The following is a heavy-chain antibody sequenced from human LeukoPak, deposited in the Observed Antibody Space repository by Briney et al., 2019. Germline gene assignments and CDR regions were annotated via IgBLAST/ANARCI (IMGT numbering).Heavy chain of an antibody. Sequence: GEIYHSGSTNYNPSLKSRVTISVDKSKNQFSLKLSSVTAADTAVYYCASAGSGSYYTFDYWGQGTLVTVSS. J-gene: IGHJ4*02. D-gene: IGHD3-10*01. CDR3: ASAGSGSYYTFDY. V-gene: IGHV4-4*02. CDR2: IYHSGST.